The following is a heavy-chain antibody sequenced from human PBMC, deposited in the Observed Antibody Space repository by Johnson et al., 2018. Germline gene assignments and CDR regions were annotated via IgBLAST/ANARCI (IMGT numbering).Heavy chain of an antibody. D-gene: IGHD1-26*01. CDR1: GFTFSNYG. V-gene: IGHV3-30*03. CDR2: ISYDGSNK. Sequence: QVQLVQSGGGVVQPGRSLRLSCAASGFTFSNYGMHWVRQAPGKGLEWVAFISYDGSNKYYADSAKGRITISRDNSKNTLYLQMNSLGGEDTAGYHCAGDAPSGTFYGFDHWGQGALVTVSS. CDR3: AGDAPSGTFYGFDH. J-gene: IGHJ4*02.